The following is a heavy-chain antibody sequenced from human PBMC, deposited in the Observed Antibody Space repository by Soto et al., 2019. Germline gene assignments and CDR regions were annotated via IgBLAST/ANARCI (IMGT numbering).Heavy chain of an antibody. CDR2: IIGSSGDT. V-gene: IGHV3-23*01. Sequence: EVQLLESGGRLVQPGGSLRLSCVASGFVFSTYTMTWVRQAPGKGLEWVSSIIGSSGDTSYADSVRGRFTISRDNSQSTLFLQMNGLRADDTAVYFCAKDQWPDGAWDIDYWGQGTLVTVSS. CDR1: GFVFSTYT. CDR3: AKDQWPDGAWDIDY. D-gene: IGHD4-17*01. J-gene: IGHJ4*02.